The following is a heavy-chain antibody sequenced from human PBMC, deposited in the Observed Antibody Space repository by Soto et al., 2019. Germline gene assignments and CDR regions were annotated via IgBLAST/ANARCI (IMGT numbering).Heavy chain of an antibody. CDR3: SSDREGYSGFDYPAY. V-gene: IGHV3-30-3*01. D-gene: IGHD5-12*01. Sequence: QVQLVESGGGVVQPGRSLRLSCAASGLTFSRYAMLWVRQAPGKGLEGVAVISDGGSNKYYADSVRGRFTISRDNSNNTLYLQMNSLRAEETAVYYCSSDREGYSGFDYPAYWGQGTLVTVSS. J-gene: IGHJ4*02. CDR1: GLTFSRYA. CDR2: ISDGGSNK.